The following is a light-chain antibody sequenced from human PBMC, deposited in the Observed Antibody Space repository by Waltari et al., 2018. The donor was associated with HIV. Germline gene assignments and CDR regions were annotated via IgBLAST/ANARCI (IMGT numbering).Light chain of an antibody. CDR3: ATWTDSLSGVV. CDR1: SSNIGSNY. Sequence: SGSSSNIGSNYVYWYQQLPGTAPKLLIYRNNQRPSGVPDRFSASKSGTSASLAISELRSEDEAHYYCATWTDSLSGVVFGGGTKLSVL. V-gene: IGLV1-47*01. CDR2: RNN. J-gene: IGLJ2*01.